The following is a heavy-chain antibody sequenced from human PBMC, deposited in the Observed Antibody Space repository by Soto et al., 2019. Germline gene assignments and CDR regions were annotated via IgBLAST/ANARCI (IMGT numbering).Heavy chain of an antibody. CDR3: AKGVMTTVTRSLDY. CDR1: GITFSSSA. V-gene: IGHV3-23*01. D-gene: IGHD4-17*01. CDR2: SSGSGGST. Sequence: EVQLLASGGGLVQPGGSLRLSCAASGITFSSSAMSWVRQAPGKGLEWVSASSGSGGSTYYADCVKGRFTISRDNSKNTLYLQMNSLRAEDTAVYYCAKGVMTTVTRSLDYWGQGTLVTVSS. J-gene: IGHJ4*02.